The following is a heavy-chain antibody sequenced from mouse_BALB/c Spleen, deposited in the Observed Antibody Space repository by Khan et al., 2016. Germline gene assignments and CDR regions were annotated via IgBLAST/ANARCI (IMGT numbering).Heavy chain of an antibody. CDR2: INTNTGEP. CDR3: ARGVDWFAY. CDR1: GYTFTNYG. Sequence: QIQLVQSGPELKKPGETVKISCKASGYTFTNYGMNWVKQAPGKGLKWMGWINTNTGEPTYAEEFKGRFAFSLDTSASTAYLQINNLKNEDTATYFCARGVDWFAYWGQGTLVTVSA. V-gene: IGHV9-3*02. J-gene: IGHJ3*01.